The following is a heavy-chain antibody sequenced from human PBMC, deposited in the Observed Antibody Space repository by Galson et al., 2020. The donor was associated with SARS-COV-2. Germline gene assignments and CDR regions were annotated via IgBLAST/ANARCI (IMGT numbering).Heavy chain of an antibody. CDR2: FKSKSDGGTI. CDR1: GFTFSNAW. CDR3: ATGGLDY. J-gene: IGHJ4*02. V-gene: IGHV3-15*01. Sequence: GESLKISCAASGFTFSNAWMCWVRQAPGKGLEWVGRFKSKSDGGTIEYAAPVKGRFTISRDDSKNTLYLQMNSLKTEDTAVYFCATGGLDYWGQGTLVTVSS. D-gene: IGHD1-26*01.